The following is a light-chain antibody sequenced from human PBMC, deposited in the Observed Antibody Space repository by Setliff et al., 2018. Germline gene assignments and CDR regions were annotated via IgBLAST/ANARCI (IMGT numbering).Light chain of an antibody. CDR3: CSYAGSPYV. CDR2: DVS. V-gene: IGLV2-14*03. Sequence: QSVLTQPASVSGSPGQSVTISCTGTNNDVGAYNYVSWYQQHPGKAPKFMIYDVSKRSSGASDRFSGSKSGNTASLTISGLQAEDEADYYCCSYAGSPYVFGTGTKVTVL. J-gene: IGLJ1*01. CDR1: NNDVGAYNY.